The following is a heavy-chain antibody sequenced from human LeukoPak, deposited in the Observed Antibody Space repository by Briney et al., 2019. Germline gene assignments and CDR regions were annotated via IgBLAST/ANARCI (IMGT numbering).Heavy chain of an antibody. CDR3: AKDRGAVAGVMDV. J-gene: IGHJ6*03. CDR1: GFTFSSYS. D-gene: IGHD6-19*01. V-gene: IGHV3-30*18. Sequence: GGSLRLSCAASGFTFSSYSMQWVRQAPGKGLEWVAVISYDGSNENFADSVKGRFTISRDNSKNTLYLQMNSLRAEDTAVYYCAKDRGAVAGVMDVWGKGTTVTVSS. CDR2: ISYDGSNE.